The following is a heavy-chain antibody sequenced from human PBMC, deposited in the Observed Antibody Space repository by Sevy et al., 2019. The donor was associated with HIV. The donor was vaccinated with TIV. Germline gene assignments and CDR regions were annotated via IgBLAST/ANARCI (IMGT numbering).Heavy chain of an antibody. J-gene: IGHJ4*02. V-gene: IGHV3-23*01. CDR3: AKSEWGNIGFCTRSSCYPFDY. D-gene: IGHD2-2*01. CDR2: ISGSHGTP. CDR1: GFTFTSYA. Sequence: GGSLRLSCAASGFTFTSYAMSWVRQAPGKGLEWVSSISGSHGTPYYADSVKGRFTISRDNSKNTLYLQMSSLRPEDTAVYYCAKSEWGNIGFCTRSSCYPFDYWGQGTLVTVSS.